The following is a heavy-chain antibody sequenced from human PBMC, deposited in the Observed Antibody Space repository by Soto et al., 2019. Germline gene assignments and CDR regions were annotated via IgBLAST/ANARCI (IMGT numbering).Heavy chain of an antibody. Sequence: GQLNQRGAGLLKPSETLSLTCAVSGASVRGQYWSWIRQPPGKGLEWVGEIIPTGSTTYNPSLKSRLSFSLDTSKNHFSLNRTSVSDADTAVYYCARGGISMAWNYYCYCMDVWGQGTTVTVSS. D-gene: IGHD2-8*01. CDR1: GASVRGQY. V-gene: IGHV4-34*01. J-gene: IGHJ6*02. CDR2: IIPTGST. CDR3: ARGGISMAWNYYCYCMDV.